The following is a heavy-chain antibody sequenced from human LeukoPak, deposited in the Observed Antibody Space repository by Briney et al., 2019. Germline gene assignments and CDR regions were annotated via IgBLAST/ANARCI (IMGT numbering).Heavy chain of an antibody. CDR3: ARDGWYYDFWSDTRGYFDY. CDR1: GFTFSSYA. D-gene: IGHD3-3*01. Sequence: PGGSLRLSCAASGFTFSSYAMHWVRQAPGKGLEWVAVISYDGSNKYYADSVKGRFTISRDNAKNSLYLQMNSLRDEDTAVYYCARDGWYYDFWSDTRGYFDYWGQGTLVTVSS. V-gene: IGHV3-30-3*01. J-gene: IGHJ4*02. CDR2: ISYDGSNK.